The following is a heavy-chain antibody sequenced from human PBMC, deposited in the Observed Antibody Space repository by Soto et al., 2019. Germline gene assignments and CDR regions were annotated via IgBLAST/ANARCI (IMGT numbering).Heavy chain of an antibody. J-gene: IGHJ4*02. CDR3: AGEYCNSTSCYLGDY. V-gene: IGHV3-21*01. D-gene: IGHD2-2*01. CDR2: ITSTSSYI. Sequence: EVQLVESGGGLVKPGGSLRLSCAASGFTFSSYSMNWVRQAPGKGLEWVSSITSTSSYIYYADSVKGRFTISRDNAKNALYLQMDSLRAEDTAVYYCAGEYCNSTSCYLGDYWGQGTLVTVSS. CDR1: GFTFSSYS.